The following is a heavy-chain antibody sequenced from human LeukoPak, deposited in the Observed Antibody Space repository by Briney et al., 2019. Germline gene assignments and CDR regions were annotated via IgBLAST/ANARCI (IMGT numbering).Heavy chain of an antibody. CDR1: GFTVSSNY. V-gene: IGHV3-66*02. J-gene: IGHJ3*02. D-gene: IGHD3-10*01. Sequence: GGYLRLSCAASGFTVSSNYISWVRQAPGKGLECVSVSYSGGSTDYADSVKGRFTISRDNSKNTLYLQMNSLRTEDTAVYYCARGVIRGIDSFDIWGQGTMVTVSS. CDR2: SYSGGST. CDR3: ARGVIRGIDSFDI.